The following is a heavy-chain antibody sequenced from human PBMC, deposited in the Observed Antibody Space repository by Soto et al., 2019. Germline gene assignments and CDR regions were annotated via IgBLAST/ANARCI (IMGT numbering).Heavy chain of an antibody. CDR2: IHYSGST. J-gene: IGHJ3*02. CDR3: ARVRYCSSSSCYTSAFDI. D-gene: IGHD2-2*02. Sequence: SETLSLTCTVSGGSISSGAHYWSWIRQHPGKGLEWIGYIHYSGSTYYNPSLKSRISISVDTSNNQFSLKLSSVTAADTALYYCARVRYCSSSSCYTSAFDIWGQGTMVTV. CDR1: GGSISSGAHY. V-gene: IGHV4-31*03.